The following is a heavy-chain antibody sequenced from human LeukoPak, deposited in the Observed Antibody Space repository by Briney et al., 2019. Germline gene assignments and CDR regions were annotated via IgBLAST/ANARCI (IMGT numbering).Heavy chain of an antibody. D-gene: IGHD3-10*01. V-gene: IGHV3-23*01. J-gene: IGHJ3*01. CDR2: ISGTGVTT. CDR3: ARGGRSISFDV. Sequence: GGALRLSCAASGFTFNTYAMSWVRQSPGKGLEWVSGISGTGVTTYYADYVKGRFTISRDNSKNTFYLQMNSLRVEDTAVYYCARGGRSISFDVWGQGTMVSVSS. CDR1: GFTFNTYA.